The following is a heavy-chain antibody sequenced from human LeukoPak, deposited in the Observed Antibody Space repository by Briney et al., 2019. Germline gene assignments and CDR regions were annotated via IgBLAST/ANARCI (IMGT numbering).Heavy chain of an antibody. CDR3: AKEAVEYFDY. J-gene: IGHJ4*02. CDR1: GFTFGSYG. V-gene: IGHV3-33*06. CDR2: IWYDGSNK. Sequence: GGSLRLSCAASGFTFGSYGMHWVRQAPGKGLEWVAVIWYDGSNKYYADSVKGRFTISRDNSKNTVYLLMNSLRAEDTAVYYCAKEAVEYFDYWGQGNLVTVSS.